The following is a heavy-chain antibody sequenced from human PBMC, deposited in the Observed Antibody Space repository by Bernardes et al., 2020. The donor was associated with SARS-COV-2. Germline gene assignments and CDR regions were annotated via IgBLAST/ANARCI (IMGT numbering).Heavy chain of an antibody. J-gene: IGHJ3*01. CDR2: FFYGGST. CDR1: RASISSSSNF. CDR3: ASNDYGDFHDALDV. D-gene: IGHD4-17*01. V-gene: IGHV4-39*01. Sequence: SETLSLTCTVSRASISSSSNFWGWVRQSPGKGLEWIGTFFYGGSTYYNPSLRSRVAMPVDTSRNQFSLRLSSVTAADTARYYCASNDYGDFHDALDVWGLGTMVTVSS.